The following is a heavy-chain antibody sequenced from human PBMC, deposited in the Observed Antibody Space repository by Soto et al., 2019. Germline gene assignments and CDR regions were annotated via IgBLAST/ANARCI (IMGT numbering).Heavy chain of an antibody. V-gene: IGHV1-8*01. D-gene: IGHD6-19*01. Sequence: QEQLVQSGAAVKKPGASVKVSCKTSGYTFTDYDINWVRQATGQGLEWIGWMNPNSGETGYAQKFQGRVTMTRSASLSTAYLELSSLRSEDTAVYYCARVTVAARPRWYNWFDPWGQGTLVTVSS. J-gene: IGHJ5*02. CDR3: ARVTVAARPRWYNWFDP. CDR1: GYTFTDYD. CDR2: MNPNSGET.